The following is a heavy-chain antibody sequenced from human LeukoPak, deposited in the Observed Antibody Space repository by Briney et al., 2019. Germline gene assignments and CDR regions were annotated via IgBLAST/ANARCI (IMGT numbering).Heavy chain of an antibody. Sequence: PGGSLRLSCAASGFIFSDYYMTWIRQAPGEGLEWLSYISGSGGSIYYADSVKGRFTISRDNAKNSLYLQMNSLRVEDTAVYYCATYYYDSSGYFDYWGQGTLVTVSS. CDR3: ATYYYDSSGYFDY. CDR2: ISGSGGSI. CDR1: GFIFSDYY. D-gene: IGHD3-22*01. J-gene: IGHJ4*02. V-gene: IGHV3-11*01.